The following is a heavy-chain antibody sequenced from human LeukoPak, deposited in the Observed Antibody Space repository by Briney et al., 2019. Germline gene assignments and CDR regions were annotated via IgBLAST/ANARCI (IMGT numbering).Heavy chain of an antibody. CDR3: ARGPALYCSSTSCYDLNFDY. J-gene: IGHJ4*02. CDR1: GGSCSGYY. CDR2: TNHSEST. Sequence: PSENLSFTGAVYGGSCSGYYWSWIRQRQGKGLEWIGETNHSESTNYNPSLKSRVTISVDTSKNQFSLKLSSVTAADTAVYYCARGPALYCSSTSCYDLNFDYWGQGTLVTVSS. V-gene: IGHV4-34*01. D-gene: IGHD2-2*01.